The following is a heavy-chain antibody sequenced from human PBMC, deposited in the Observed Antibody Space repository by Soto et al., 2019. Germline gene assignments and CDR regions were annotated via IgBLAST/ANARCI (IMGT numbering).Heavy chain of an antibody. V-gene: IGHV3-30*18. CDR2: ISYDGSNK. J-gene: IGHJ4*02. CDR3: AKTPWAYSSGWDHLDY. CDR1: GFTFSSYG. D-gene: IGHD6-19*01. Sequence: GGSLRLSCAASGFTFSSYGMHWVRQAPGKGLEWVAVISYDGSNKYYADSVKGRFTISRDNSKNTLYLQMNSLRAEDTAVYYCAKTPWAYSSGWDHLDYWGQGTLVTVSS.